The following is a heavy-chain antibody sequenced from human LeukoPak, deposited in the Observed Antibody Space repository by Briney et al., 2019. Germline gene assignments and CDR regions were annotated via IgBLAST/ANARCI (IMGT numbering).Heavy chain of an antibody. CDR1: GYTFTSYA. J-gene: IGHJ4*02. CDR2: ISAYNGNT. CDR3: ARLDYYGVLVDY. V-gene: IGHV1-18*01. Sequence: VASVKVSCKASGYTFTSYAMNWVRQAPGQGLEWMGWISAYNGNTNYAQKLQGRVTMTTDTSTSTAYMELRSLRSDDTAVYYCARLDYYGVLVDYWGQGTLVTVSS. D-gene: IGHD3-10*01.